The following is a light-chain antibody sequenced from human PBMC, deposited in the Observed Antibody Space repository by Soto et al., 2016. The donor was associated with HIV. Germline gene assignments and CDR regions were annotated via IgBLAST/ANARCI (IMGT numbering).Light chain of an antibody. CDR3: QQYDSLPXT. CDR2: DAS. CDR1: QDISNY. J-gene: IGKJ4*01. Sequence: DIQMTQSPSSLSASVGDRVTITCQASQDISNYLNWYQQKPGKAPKLLIYDASNLETGVPSRFSGSGSGTDLTFTISSLQPEXIATYYCQQYDSLPXTFGGGTKVEIK. V-gene: IGKV1-33*01.